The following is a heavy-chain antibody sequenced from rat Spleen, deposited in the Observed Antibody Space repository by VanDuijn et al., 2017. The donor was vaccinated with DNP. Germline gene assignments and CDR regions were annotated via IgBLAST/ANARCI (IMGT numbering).Heavy chain of an antibody. CDR1: GYSITSNY. J-gene: IGHJ2*01. D-gene: IGHD1-5*01. Sequence: EVQLQESGPGLVKPSQSLSLTCSVTGYSITSNYWGWIRNFPGNKMEWIGYISSSGSTSYNPSLKSRISITRATSKNQLVLQLNSVTTEDTATYYCARWYNYFDYWGQGVMVTVSS. V-gene: IGHV3-1*01. CDR3: ARWYNYFDY. CDR2: ISSSGST.